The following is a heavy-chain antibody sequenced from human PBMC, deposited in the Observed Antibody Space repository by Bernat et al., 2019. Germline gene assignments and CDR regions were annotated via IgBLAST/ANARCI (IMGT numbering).Heavy chain of an antibody. Sequence: EMQLVESGGGLVQPGGSLRLSCAASGFTFGSYWMHWVRQVPGKGLLWVARINSDGNVIKYADSVKGRFTISRDNAKNTLYLQMNSLRDEDTANYYCAKDAQLTPYFYYYMDVWGRGTTVTVSS. J-gene: IGHJ6*03. CDR1: GFTFGSYW. V-gene: IGHV3-74*03. D-gene: IGHD3-10*01. CDR3: AKDAQLTPYFYYYMDV. CDR2: INSDGNVI.